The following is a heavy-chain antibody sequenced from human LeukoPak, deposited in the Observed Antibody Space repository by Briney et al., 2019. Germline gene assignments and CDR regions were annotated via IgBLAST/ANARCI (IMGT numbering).Heavy chain of an antibody. CDR3: ARVSDSSGFDAFDI. CDR1: GYSISSYY. V-gene: IGHV4-59*01. J-gene: IGHJ3*02. CDR2: IYYSGST. D-gene: IGHD3-22*01. Sequence: TSETLSLTCAVSGYSISSYYWSRIRQPPGKGLEWIGYIYYSGSTNYNPSLKSRVTISVDTSKNQFSLKLSSVTAADTAVYYCARVSDSSGFDAFDIWGQGTMVTVSS.